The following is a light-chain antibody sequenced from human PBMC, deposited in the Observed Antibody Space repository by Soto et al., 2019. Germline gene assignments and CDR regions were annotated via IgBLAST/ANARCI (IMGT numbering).Light chain of an antibody. CDR2: GAS. J-gene: IGKJ1*01. CDR3: QQYGSSRWT. V-gene: IGKV3-20*01. CDR1: QSVSSIY. Sequence: EIVLTQSPGTLSLSPGERATLSCRASQSVSSIYLAWYQQKPGQAPRLLIYGASIRATGIPDRFSGSGSGTDFTLTISRLEPEDFAVYYCQQYGSSRWTFDQGTKVEI.